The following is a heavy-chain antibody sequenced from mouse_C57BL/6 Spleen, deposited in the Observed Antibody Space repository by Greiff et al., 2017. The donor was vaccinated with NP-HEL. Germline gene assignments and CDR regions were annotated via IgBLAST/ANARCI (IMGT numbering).Heavy chain of an antibody. CDR2: IYPGDGDT. D-gene: IGHD1-1*01. V-gene: IGHV1-80*01. CDR3: AIGVTTVVARAMDY. CDR1: GYAFSSYW. J-gene: IGHJ4*01. Sequence: QVQLQQSGAELVKPGASVKISCKASGYAFSSYWMNWVKQRPGKGLEWIGQIYPGDGDTNYNGKFKGKATLTADKSSSTAYMQLSSLTSEDSAVYFCAIGVTTVVARAMDYWGQGTSVTVSS.